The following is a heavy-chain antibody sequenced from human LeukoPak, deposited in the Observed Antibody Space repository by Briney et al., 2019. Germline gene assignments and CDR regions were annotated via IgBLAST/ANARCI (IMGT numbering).Heavy chain of an antibody. CDR3: ARETGSAVGSTDFDY. CDR1: GFTFSSYS. V-gene: IGHV3-21*01. D-gene: IGHD4-17*01. Sequence: GGSLRLSCAASGFTFSSYSMNWVRQAPGKGLEWVSXISSSSSYIYYADSVKGRFTISRDNAKNSLYLQMNSLRAEDTAVYYCARETGSAVGSTDFDYWGQGTLVTVSS. CDR2: ISSSSSYI. J-gene: IGHJ4*02.